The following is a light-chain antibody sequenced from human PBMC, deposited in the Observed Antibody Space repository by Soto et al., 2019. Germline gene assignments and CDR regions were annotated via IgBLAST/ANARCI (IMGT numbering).Light chain of an antibody. CDR2: DVT. Sequence: QSVRTQPASVSDSPGQSITISCTGTSSDVGGSNHVSWYQQHPGKAPKLMIYDVTNRPSGVSHRFSGSKSGSTASLIISGLQAEDEADYYCVSFTSSTTYVFGTGTKV. V-gene: IGLV2-14*01. J-gene: IGLJ1*01. CDR3: VSFTSSTTYV. CDR1: SSDVGGSNH.